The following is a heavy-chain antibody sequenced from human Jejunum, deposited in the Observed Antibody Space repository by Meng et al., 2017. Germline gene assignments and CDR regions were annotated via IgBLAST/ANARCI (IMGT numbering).Heavy chain of an antibody. J-gene: IGHJ4*02. V-gene: IGHV4-34*01. CDR2: ISHSGST. CDR1: GGSLKDFY. D-gene: IGHD4-17*01. CDR3: ARALGAYGDSGFAY. Sequence: QVPVPQVGAGLLNPSEALSLTCAVSGGSLKDFYWNWIRQPPGKGLEWIGEISHSGSTNYNPSLKSRVPISVDRSQNQLSLKLTSVSGTDTAVYFCARALGAYGDSGFAYWGQGALVTVSS.